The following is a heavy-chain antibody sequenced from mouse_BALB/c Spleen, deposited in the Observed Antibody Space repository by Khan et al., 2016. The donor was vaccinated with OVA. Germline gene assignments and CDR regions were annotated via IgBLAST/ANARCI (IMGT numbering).Heavy chain of an antibody. CDR3: ARRTTGYAMDY. V-gene: IGHV1-4*01. J-gene: IGHJ4*01. CDR2: INPRSDYT. CDR1: GYTFPSNT. D-gene: IGHD2-14*01. Sequence: VQLQQSGAELARPGASVKMSCKASGYTFPSNTMHWVKQRPGQGKEWIGYINPRSDYTIYNQKFKDKATLTADRSSTTAYMQLSSLTSDDSAVYYCARRTTGYAMDYWGQGTSVTVSS.